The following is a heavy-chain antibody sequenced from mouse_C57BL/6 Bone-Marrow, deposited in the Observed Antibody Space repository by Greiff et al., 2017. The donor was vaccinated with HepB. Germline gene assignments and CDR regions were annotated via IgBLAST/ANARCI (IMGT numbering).Heavy chain of an antibody. CDR3: AKNYDGYWFAY. Sequence: VKVVESGPGLVQPSQSLSITCTVSGFSLTSYGVHWVRQPPGKGLEWLGVIWSGGSTDYNAAFISRLSISKDNSKSQVFFKMNSLQADDTAIYYCAKNYDGYWFAYWGQGTLVTVSA. V-gene: IGHV2-4*01. D-gene: IGHD2-3*01. J-gene: IGHJ3*01. CDR2: IWSGGST. CDR1: GFSLTSYG.